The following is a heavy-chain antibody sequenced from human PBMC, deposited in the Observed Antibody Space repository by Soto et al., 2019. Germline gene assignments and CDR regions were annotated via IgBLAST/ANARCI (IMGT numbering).Heavy chain of an antibody. J-gene: IGHJ6*02. CDR1: GYSFTSYW. D-gene: IGHD5-18*01. CDR2: IDPSDSYT. CDR3: ARHTDTAMDLYYYYGMDV. Sequence: PGESLKISCNGSGYSFTSYWISWVRQMPGKGLEWMGRIDPSDSYTNYSPSFQGHVTISADKSISTAYLRWSSLKASDTAMYYCARHTDTAMDLYYYYGMDVWGQGTTVTVSS. V-gene: IGHV5-10-1*01.